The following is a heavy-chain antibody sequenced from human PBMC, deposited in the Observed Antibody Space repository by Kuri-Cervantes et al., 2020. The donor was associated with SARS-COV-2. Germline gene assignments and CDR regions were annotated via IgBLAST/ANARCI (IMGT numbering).Heavy chain of an antibody. CDR3: AREAVVPAAIDC. Sequence: GESLKISCAASGFTFSSYAMHWVRQAPGKGLEWVAVISYDGSNKYYADSVKGRFTISRDNSKNTLYLQMNSLRAEDTAVYYCAREAVVPAAIDCWGQGTLVTVSS. V-gene: IGHV3-30-3*01. CDR1: GFTFSSYA. J-gene: IGHJ4*02. CDR2: ISYDGSNK. D-gene: IGHD2-2*02.